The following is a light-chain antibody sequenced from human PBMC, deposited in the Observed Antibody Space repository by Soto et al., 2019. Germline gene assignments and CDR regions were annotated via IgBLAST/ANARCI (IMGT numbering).Light chain of an antibody. CDR3: QSYASRLSAWG. CDR2: GSY. J-gene: IGLJ1*01. Sequence: QSVLTQPPSVSGAPGQRVTISCTGSSSNIGAGSDVHWYQQVPGTAPKLLGYGSYNRPSGVPDRFSGSKSGTAAALAINGLQAQDEADFSCQSYASRLSAWGFGTGTKVTAL. V-gene: IGLV1-40*01. CDR1: SSNIGAGSD.